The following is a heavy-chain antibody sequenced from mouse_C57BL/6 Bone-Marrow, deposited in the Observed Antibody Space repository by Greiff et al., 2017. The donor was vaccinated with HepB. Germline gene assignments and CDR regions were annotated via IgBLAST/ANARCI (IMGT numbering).Heavy chain of an antibody. J-gene: IGHJ2*01. CDR1: GYSITSGYY. Sequence: EVQLQQSGPGLVKPSQSLSLTCSVTGYSITSGYYWNWIRQFPGNKLEWMGYISYDGSNNYNPSLKNRISITRDTSKNQFFLKLNSVTTEDTATYYCARGGVTTREYYFDYWGQGTTLTVSS. CDR2: ISYDGSN. V-gene: IGHV3-6*01. CDR3: ARGGVTTREYYFDY. D-gene: IGHD2-1*01.